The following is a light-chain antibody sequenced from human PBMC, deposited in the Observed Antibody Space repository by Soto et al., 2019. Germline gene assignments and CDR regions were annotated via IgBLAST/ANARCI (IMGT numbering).Light chain of an antibody. CDR1: QSVLYSSNSKNY. CDR2: WAS. V-gene: IGKV4-1*01. J-gene: IGKJ2*01. CDR3: QQYYSTPPT. Sequence: DIVLTQSPDSLPVSLGERATINCESSQSVLYSSNSKNYLAWYQQKPGQPPKLLIYWASTRESGGPDRFSGSGSGTDFTITSNRLQAEDVAVYYCQQYYSTPPTFGQGTKLEIK.